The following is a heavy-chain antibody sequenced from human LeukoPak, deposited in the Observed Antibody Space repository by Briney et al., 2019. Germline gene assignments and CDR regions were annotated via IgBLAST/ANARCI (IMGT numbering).Heavy chain of an antibody. D-gene: IGHD3-10*01. Sequence: SVTLSCKASGGTYSSYAISWVRQAPRQRLEWLGRIIPIFGTANYAQKFHRRATITTSESTSTTYMALSSLRSEDTAVYYCARDRRESALWFGESAADAFDIWGQGTMVTVSS. V-gene: IGHV1-69*05. CDR2: IIPIFGTA. J-gene: IGHJ3*02. CDR1: GGTYSSYA. CDR3: ARDRRESALWFGESAADAFDI.